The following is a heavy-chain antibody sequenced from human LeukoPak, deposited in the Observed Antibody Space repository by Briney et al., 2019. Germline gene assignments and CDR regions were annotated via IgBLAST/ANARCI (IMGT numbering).Heavy chain of an antibody. J-gene: IGHJ5*02. D-gene: IGHD3-10*01. CDR2: IYTSGST. CDR3: ARDSYYYGSGNFDP. V-gene: IGHV4-61*02. Sequence: SQTLSLTCTVSGGSISSGSYYWSWIRQPAGKGLEWIGRIYTSGSTNYNPSLKSRVTISVDTSKNQFSLKLSSVTAADTAVYYCARDSYYYGSGNFDPWGQGTLVTVSS. CDR1: GGSISSGSYY.